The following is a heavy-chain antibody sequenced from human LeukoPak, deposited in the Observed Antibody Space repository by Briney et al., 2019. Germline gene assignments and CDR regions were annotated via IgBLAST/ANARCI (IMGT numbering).Heavy chain of an antibody. CDR2: IYYSGST. CDR1: GGSISSSSYY. J-gene: IGHJ4*02. Sequence: TSETLSLTCTVSGGSISSSSYYWGWIRQPPGKGLEWIGSIYYSGSTYYNPSLKSRVTISVDTSKNQFSLKLSSVTAADTAVYYCARRRRSLAVAGGYFDYWGQGTLVTVSS. V-gene: IGHV4-39*01. D-gene: IGHD6-19*01. CDR3: ARRRRSLAVAGGYFDY.